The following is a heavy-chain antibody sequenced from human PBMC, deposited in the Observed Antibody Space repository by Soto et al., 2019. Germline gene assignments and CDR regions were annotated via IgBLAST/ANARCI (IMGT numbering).Heavy chain of an antibody. CDR2: VYYRGST. Sequence: QEELQESGPGLVKPSQTLSLTCTVSGDSISSGGYYWSWIRQHPGKGLEWIGYVYYRGSTYYNPSLKSRVTIFVDASQNQFSLKLSSVTAADTAVYYCAGGSGNYYAYHYYMYVWGKGTTVTVSS. J-gene: IGHJ6*03. CDR1: GDSISSGGYY. D-gene: IGHD3-10*01. CDR3: AGGSGNYYAYHYYMYV. V-gene: IGHV4-31*03.